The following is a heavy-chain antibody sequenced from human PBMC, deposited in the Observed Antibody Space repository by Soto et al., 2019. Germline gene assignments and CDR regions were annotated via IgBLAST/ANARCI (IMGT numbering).Heavy chain of an antibody. CDR1: GFTFSSYA. D-gene: IGHD3-10*01. CDR3: AFNSGSGSYYFDY. V-gene: IGHV3-23*01. J-gene: IGHJ4*02. CDR2: ISGGGETT. Sequence: EVQLLESGGGLVQPGGSLRLSCAASGFTFSSYAMWLVRQAPGKGLECVSAISGGGETTYYADSVKGRFTISRDNSKNTLYLQMNSLRAEVTAVYYCAFNSGSGSYYFDYWGQGTLVTVSS.